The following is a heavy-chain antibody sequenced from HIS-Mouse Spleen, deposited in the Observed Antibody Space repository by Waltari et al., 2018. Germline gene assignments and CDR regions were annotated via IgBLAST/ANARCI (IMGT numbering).Heavy chain of an antibody. Sequence: QLQLQESGPGLEQPSETLYLTCTVSGGSNSSSSYYWGWIRQPRGKGLEWIGSIYYSGSTYYNPSLKSRVTISVDTSKNQFSLKLSSVTAADTAVYYCAREIPYSSSWYDWYFDLWGRGTLVTVSS. V-gene: IGHV4-39*07. CDR2: IYYSGST. CDR1: GGSNSSSSYY. D-gene: IGHD6-13*01. J-gene: IGHJ2*01. CDR3: AREIPYSSSWYDWYFDL.